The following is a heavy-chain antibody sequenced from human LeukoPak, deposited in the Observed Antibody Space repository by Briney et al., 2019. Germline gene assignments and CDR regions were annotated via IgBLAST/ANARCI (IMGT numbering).Heavy chain of an antibody. CDR3: ARVRPDDYGDPFDY. J-gene: IGHJ4*02. Sequence: PSETLSLTCTVSGGSISNYYWSWIRRPAGKGLEWIGRIYTSGSATYSPSLKSRVTMSLDTSKKQFSLKMSSVTAADTAIYYCARVRPDDYGDPFDYWGQGTLVTVSS. V-gene: IGHV4-4*07. CDR2: IYTSGSA. CDR1: GGSISNYY. D-gene: IGHD4-17*01.